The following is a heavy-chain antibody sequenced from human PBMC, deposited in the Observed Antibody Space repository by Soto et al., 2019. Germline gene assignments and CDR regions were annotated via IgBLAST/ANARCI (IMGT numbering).Heavy chain of an antibody. CDR1: GYTFTSYG. J-gene: IGHJ6*02. CDR3: ARVKSIPPYYYYYGMDV. V-gene: IGHV1-18*01. Sequence: QVQLVQSGAEVKKPWASVKVSCKASGYTFTSYGITWVRQAPGQGLEWMGWISAYNGNTNYAQKLQGIVTMTTDTSTSTAYMELRSLRSDDTAVYYCARVKSIPPYYYYYGMDVWGQGTTVTVSS. CDR2: ISAYNGNT.